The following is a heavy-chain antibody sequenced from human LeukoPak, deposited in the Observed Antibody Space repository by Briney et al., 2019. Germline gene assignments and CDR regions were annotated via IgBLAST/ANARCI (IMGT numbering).Heavy chain of an antibody. V-gene: IGHV4-59*01. CDR2: IHYTGST. D-gene: IGHD6-19*01. CDR1: GGSISSYY. CDR3: ARTQEAGYSSGWYDSYYYYYMDV. J-gene: IGHJ6*03. Sequence: SETLSLTCTVSGGSISSYYWCWIQHPPGKLLEWIGIIHYTGSTNYNPSLKSRVTISVDTSKNQFSLKLSSVTAADTAVYYCARTQEAGYSSGWYDSYYYYYMDVWGKGTTVTISS.